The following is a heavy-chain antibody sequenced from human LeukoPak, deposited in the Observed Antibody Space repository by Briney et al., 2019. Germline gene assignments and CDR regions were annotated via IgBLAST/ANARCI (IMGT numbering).Heavy chain of an antibody. J-gene: IGHJ4*02. Sequence: GASVKVSCKASGYTFTVYYMHWVRQAPGQGLEWMGWINPNSGGTNYAQKFQGRVTMTRDTSISTAYMELSRLRSDKTAVYYCARDGYCSGGSCFYFDYWGQGTLVTVSS. D-gene: IGHD2-15*01. CDR3: ARDGYCSGGSCFYFDY. CDR1: GYTFTVYY. V-gene: IGHV1-2*02. CDR2: INPNSGGT.